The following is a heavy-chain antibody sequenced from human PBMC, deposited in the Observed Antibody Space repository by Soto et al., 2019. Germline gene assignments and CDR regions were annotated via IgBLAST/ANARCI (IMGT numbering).Heavy chain of an antibody. CDR2: ISYDGNNK. V-gene: IGHV3-30*18. CDR1: GFTCSSFG. Sequence: VGFLRLSCAVSGFTCSSFGMHWVRQAPGKGLEWVALISYDGNNKYYVDSVKCRFTISRDNSKNTLYLQMDSLRAEDTAVYYCANGGKYGQVTPFAYWGQGTLVTVSS. J-gene: IGHJ4*02. D-gene: IGHD2-15*01. CDR3: ANGGKYGQVTPFAY.